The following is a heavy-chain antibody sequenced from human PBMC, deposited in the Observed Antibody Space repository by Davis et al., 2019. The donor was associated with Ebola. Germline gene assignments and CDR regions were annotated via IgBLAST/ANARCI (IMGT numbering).Heavy chain of an antibody. D-gene: IGHD6-13*01. CDR3: ARAYGYSSSWFDY. J-gene: IGHJ4*02. Sequence: MPSETLSLTCTVSGGSISSSSYYWGWIRQPPGKGLEWIGSIYYSGSTYYNPSLKSRVTISVDTSKNQFSLKLSSVTAEDTAVYYCARAYGYSSSWFDYWGQGTLVTVSS. CDR1: GGSISSSSYY. CDR2: IYYSGST. V-gene: IGHV4-39*07.